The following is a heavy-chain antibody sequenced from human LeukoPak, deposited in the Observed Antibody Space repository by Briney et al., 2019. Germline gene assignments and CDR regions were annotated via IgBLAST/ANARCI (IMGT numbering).Heavy chain of an antibody. V-gene: IGHV3-33*01. D-gene: IGHD3-10*02. CDR2: IWYDGSNK. Sequence: GGSLRLSCAASGSTFSSYGMHWVRQAPGKGLEWVAVIWYDGSNKYYADSVKGRFTISRDNSKNTLYLQMNSLRAEDTAVYYCARSAIYGDYFDYWGQGTLVTVST. CDR3: ARSAIYGDYFDY. J-gene: IGHJ4*02. CDR1: GSTFSSYG.